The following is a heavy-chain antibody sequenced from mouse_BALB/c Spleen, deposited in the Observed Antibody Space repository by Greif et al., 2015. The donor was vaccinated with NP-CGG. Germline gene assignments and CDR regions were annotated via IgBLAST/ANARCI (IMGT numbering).Heavy chain of an antibody. CDR3: ARGDYYGCRDWYFDV. CDR1: GFSLTSYG. J-gene: IGHJ1*01. V-gene: IGHV2-9*02. D-gene: IGHD1-1*01. Sequence: VQVVESGPGLVAPSQSLSITCTVSGFSLTSYGVHWVRQPPGKGLEWLGVIWAGGSTNYNSALMSRLSISKDNSKSQVFLKMNSLQTDDTAMYYCARGDYYGCRDWYFDVWGAGTTVTVSS. CDR2: IWAGGST.